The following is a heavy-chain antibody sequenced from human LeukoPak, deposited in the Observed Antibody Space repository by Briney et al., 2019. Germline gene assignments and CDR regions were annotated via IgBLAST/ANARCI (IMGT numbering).Heavy chain of an antibody. D-gene: IGHD3-10*01. V-gene: IGHV3-23*01. CDR1: GFTFSSYA. CDR3: AKGLDYYGSGSAFDY. CDR2: ISGSGGST. Sequence: GGSLRLSCAASGFTFSSYAMSWVRPAPEKGLEWVSAISGSGGSTYYAYSVKGRFTISRDNSKNTLHLQMNSLRAEDTAVYYCAKGLDYYGSGSAFDYWGQGTLVTVSS. J-gene: IGHJ4*02.